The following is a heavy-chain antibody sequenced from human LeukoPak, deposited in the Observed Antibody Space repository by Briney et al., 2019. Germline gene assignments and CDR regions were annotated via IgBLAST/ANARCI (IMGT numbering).Heavy chain of an antibody. CDR2: INHSGGT. CDR3: AGSYYDSSGYYCIDY. D-gene: IGHD3-22*01. J-gene: IGHJ4*02. V-gene: IGHV4-34*01. Sequence: SETLSLTCAVYGGSFSGYYWSWIRQPPGKGLEWIGEINHSGGTNYNPSLKSRVTISVDTSKNQFSLKLSSVTAADTAVYYCAGSYYDSSGYYCIDYWGQGTLVTVSS. CDR1: GGSFSGYY.